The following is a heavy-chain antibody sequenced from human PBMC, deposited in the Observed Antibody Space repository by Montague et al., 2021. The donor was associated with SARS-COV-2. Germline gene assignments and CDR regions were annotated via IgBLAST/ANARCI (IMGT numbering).Heavy chain of an antibody. Sequence: RLSCAASGFTFRNYWMHWVRQVPGKGLVWVSRINSDGSDTNYADSVRGRFTMSRDNAKNTLSLEMHSLRVEDTAVYYCARTDGSGDLVYWGQGTLVTVSS. D-gene: IGHD2-21*02. V-gene: IGHV3-74*01. CDR2: INSDGSDT. CDR3: ARTDGSGDLVY. J-gene: IGHJ4*02. CDR1: GFTFRNYW.